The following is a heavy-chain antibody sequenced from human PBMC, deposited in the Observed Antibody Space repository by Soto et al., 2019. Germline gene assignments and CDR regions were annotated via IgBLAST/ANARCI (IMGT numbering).Heavy chain of an antibody. D-gene: IGHD1-26*01. CDR1: GFTFSSYG. V-gene: IGHV3-33*01. J-gene: IGHJ6*02. CDR3: ARDRGGANKWYYYGMDV. CDR2: IWYDGSNK. Sequence: GGSLRLSCAASGFTFSSYGMHWVRQAPGKGLEWVAVIWYDGSNKYYADSVKGRFTISRDNSKNTLYLQMNSLRAEDTAVYYCARDRGGANKWYYYGMDVWGQGTTVTVSS.